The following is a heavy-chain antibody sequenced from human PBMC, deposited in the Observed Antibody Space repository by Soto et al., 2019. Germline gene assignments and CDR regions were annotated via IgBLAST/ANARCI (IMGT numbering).Heavy chain of an antibody. CDR3: ARESSYYDGSAYYRYYFDY. Sequence: ASVKDSCKASGYTFTNFVINWVRQAPGQGLEWMGWISTYNGNTNYAQNLQARFTMTTDTSTSTAYMELRSLRSDDTAVYYCARESSYYDGSAYYRYYFDYWGQGTLVTVSS. D-gene: IGHD3-3*01. CDR1: GYTFTNFV. V-gene: IGHV1-18*01. CDR2: ISTYNGNT. J-gene: IGHJ4*02.